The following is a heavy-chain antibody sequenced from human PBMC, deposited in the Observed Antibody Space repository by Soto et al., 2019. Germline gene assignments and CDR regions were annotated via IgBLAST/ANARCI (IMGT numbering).Heavy chain of an antibody. J-gene: IGHJ6*02. CDR1: GGTFSSYA. Sequence: SVKVSCKASGGTFSSYAISWVRQAPGQGLEWMGGIIPIFGTANYAQKFQGRVTITADESTSTAYMELSSLRSEDTAVYYCARMYCSGGSCYPDYYSGMDVGGQGTTVTVSS. CDR2: IIPIFGTA. V-gene: IGHV1-69*13. CDR3: ARMYCSGGSCYPDYYSGMDV. D-gene: IGHD2-15*01.